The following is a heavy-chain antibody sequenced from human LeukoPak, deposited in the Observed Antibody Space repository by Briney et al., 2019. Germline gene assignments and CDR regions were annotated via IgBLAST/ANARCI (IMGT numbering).Heavy chain of an antibody. J-gene: IGHJ4*02. CDR1: GFTFSSYW. Sequence: GGSLRLSCAASGFTFSSYWMSWVRQAPGKGLEWVANIKQDGSEKYYVDSVKGRFTISRDNAKNSLYLQMNSLRAEDTAVYYCAKGGYYYDSSGYPDFGLDYWGQGTLVTVSS. V-gene: IGHV3-7*03. CDR2: IKQDGSEK. CDR3: AKGGYYYDSSGYPDFGLDY. D-gene: IGHD3-22*01.